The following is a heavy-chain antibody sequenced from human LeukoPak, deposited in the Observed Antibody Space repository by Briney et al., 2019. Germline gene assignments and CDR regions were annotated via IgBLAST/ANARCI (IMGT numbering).Heavy chain of an antibody. V-gene: IGHV3-23*01. CDR2: ISSNAVST. Sequence: PGGSLRLSCGDSGFTFSSYTMSWVRQAPGKGLEWVAGISSNAVSTYYADSVKGRFTISRDNSKNTVYLQMDSLGTEDTAVYYCARMPSTEIYYFYYMDVWGKGTTVTVSS. CDR1: GFTFSSYT. CDR3: ARMPSTEIYYFYYMDV. D-gene: IGHD2-2*01. J-gene: IGHJ6*03.